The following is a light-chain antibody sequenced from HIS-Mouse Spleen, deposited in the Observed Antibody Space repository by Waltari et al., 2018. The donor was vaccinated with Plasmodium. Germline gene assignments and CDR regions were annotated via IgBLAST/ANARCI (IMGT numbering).Light chain of an antibody. Sequence: AIRMTQSPSSFSASTGDRVTITCRASQGISSYLAWYQQKPGKAPKLLIYAASTLQSGVPPRFSCSGSGTDFTLTISCLQSEDFATYYCQQYYSYPLTFGGGTK. V-gene: IGKV1-8*01. CDR2: AAS. CDR3: QQYYSYPLT. CDR1: QGISSY. J-gene: IGKJ4*01.